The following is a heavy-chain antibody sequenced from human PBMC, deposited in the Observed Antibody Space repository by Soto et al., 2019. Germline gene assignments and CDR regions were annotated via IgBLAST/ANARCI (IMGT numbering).Heavy chain of an antibody. Sequence: EAQLLESGGALVQPGAYLRLSCAVSGMFSNYAMTWVRQDPGKGLEWGALISASGSATYYADSVKGRFTTSRDNSKNMLYLQMNSLRVEDSAVYYCAKDLRLELRGGDYWGQGTLVTVSS. V-gene: IGHV3-23*01. J-gene: IGHJ4*02. D-gene: IGHD1-7*01. CDR1: GMFSNYA. CDR2: ISASGSAT. CDR3: AKDLRLELRGGDY.